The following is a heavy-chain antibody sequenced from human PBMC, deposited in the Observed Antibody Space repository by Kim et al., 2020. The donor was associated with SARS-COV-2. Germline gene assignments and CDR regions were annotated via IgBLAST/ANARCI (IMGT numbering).Heavy chain of an antibody. V-gene: IGHV3-72*01. CDR2: TRNKANSYTT. D-gene: IGHD3-22*01. CDR1: GFTFSDHY. CDR3: AREGSMIGEYYYDSSGVVAYYFDY. Sequence: GGSLRLSCAASGFTFSDHYMDWVRQAPGKGLEWVGRTRNKANSYTTEYAASVKGRFTISRDDSKNSLYLQMNSLKTEDTAVYYCAREGSMIGEYYYDSSGVVAYYFDYWGQGTLVTVSS. J-gene: IGHJ4*02.